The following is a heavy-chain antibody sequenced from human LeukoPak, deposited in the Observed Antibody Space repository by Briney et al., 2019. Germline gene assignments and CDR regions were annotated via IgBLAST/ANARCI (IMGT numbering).Heavy chain of an antibody. CDR3: ARVNPPHMYYYDSSGYLALDY. D-gene: IGHD3-22*01. J-gene: IGHJ4*02. CDR2: IYYSGST. V-gene: IGHV4-59*01. Sequence: TSETLSLTCTVSGGSISSYYWSWIRQPPGKGLEWIGYIYYSGSTNYNPSLKSRVTISVDTSKNQFSLKLSSVTAADTAVYYCARVNPPHMYYYDSSGYLALDYWGQGTLVTVSS. CDR1: GGSISSYY.